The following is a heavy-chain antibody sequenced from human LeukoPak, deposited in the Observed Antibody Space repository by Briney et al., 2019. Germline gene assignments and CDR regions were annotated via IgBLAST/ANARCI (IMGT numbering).Heavy chain of an antibody. D-gene: IGHD3-3*02. J-gene: IGHJ2*01. CDR1: GFTVATNY. Sequence: PGGSLTLSCTVSGFTVATNYMNWVRQPPGKGLEWVSILYSGADTYYADSVKGRFVVSRDSSKNMLFLHMNALRPEDTAVYYCARIGDHFHWYLDLWGRGTLVTVSS. V-gene: IGHV3-53*01. CDR2: LYSGADT. CDR3: ARIGDHFHWYLDL.